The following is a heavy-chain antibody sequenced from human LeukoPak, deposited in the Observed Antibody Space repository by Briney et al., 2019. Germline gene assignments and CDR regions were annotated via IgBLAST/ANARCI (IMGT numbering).Heavy chain of an antibody. CDR3: AREWDSGSYYLGYFDY. J-gene: IGHJ4*02. V-gene: IGHV3-72*01. Sequence: PGGSLRLSCAASGFTFSDHYTDWVRQAPGKGREWVGRSRNKANSYTTEYAAAVKGRFTISRDDSKHSLYLQMNSLKCEDTAVYYCAREWDSGSYYLGYFDYWGQGTLVTVSS. D-gene: IGHD1-26*01. CDR1: GFTFSDHY. CDR2: SRNKANSYTT.